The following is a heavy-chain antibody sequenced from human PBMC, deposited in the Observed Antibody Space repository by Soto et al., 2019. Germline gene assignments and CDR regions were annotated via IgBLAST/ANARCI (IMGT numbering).Heavy chain of an antibody. Sequence: QVQLQESGPGLVKPSGTLSLHCAVSGDSISSNNWWSWVRQPPGKGLEWIGAVFHNGVGNYNPSLKGRVSIYVDKSKNQFSLELNSVIAADTAVYYCARLIGYSYGNGWYDPWGQGALVTVSS. J-gene: IGHJ5*02. CDR1: GDSISSNNW. V-gene: IGHV4-4*02. CDR2: VFHNGVG. D-gene: IGHD5-18*01. CDR3: ARLIGYSYGNGWYDP.